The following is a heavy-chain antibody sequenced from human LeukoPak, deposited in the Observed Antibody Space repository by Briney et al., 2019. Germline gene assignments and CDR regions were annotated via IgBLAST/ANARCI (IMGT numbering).Heavy chain of an antibody. CDR3: ARDFGKVAGTSYYYGMDV. V-gene: IGHV3-53*01. CDR2: IYSGGST. Sequence: GGSLRLSCAASGFTVSSNYMSWVRQAPGKGLEWVSVIYSGGSTYYADSVKGRFTISRDNSKNTLYLQMNSLRAEDTAVYYCARDFGKVAGTSYYYGMDVWGQGTTVTVSS. J-gene: IGHJ6*02. CDR1: GFTVSSNY. D-gene: IGHD6-19*01.